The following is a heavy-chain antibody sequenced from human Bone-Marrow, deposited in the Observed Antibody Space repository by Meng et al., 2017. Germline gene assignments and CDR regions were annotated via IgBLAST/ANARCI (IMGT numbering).Heavy chain of an antibody. CDR1: GYTFTSYD. D-gene: IGHD6-19*01. V-gene: IGHV1-8*03. Sequence: ASVKVSCKASGYTFTSYDINWVRQATGQGLEWMGWMNPNSGNTGYAQKFQGRVTITRNTSISTAYMELSSLRSEDTAVYYCARVETWWSIAVAGPRDAFDIWGQGTRVT. CDR3: ARVETWWSIAVAGPRDAFDI. CDR2: MNPNSGNT. J-gene: IGHJ3*02.